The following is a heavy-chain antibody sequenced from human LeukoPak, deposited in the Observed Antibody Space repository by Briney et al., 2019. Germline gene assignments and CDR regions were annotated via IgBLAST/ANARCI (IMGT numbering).Heavy chain of an antibody. Sequence: GGSLRLSCAASGFTVSSNYMSWVRQAPGKGLDWVSAISGNSGYSTYYTDSVKGRFTISRDNSKNTLYLQMNSLRADDTAVYYCAKGYSYGSPWGQGTLVTVSS. CDR2: ISGNSGYST. J-gene: IGHJ5*02. CDR3: AKGYSYGSP. CDR1: GFTVSSNY. V-gene: IGHV3-23*01. D-gene: IGHD5-18*01.